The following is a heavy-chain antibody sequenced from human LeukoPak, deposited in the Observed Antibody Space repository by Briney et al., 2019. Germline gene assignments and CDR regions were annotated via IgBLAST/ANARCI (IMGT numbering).Heavy chain of an antibody. D-gene: IGHD6-13*01. CDR2: ISSSSSYI. CDR3: APAAGTGWFDP. J-gene: IGHJ5*02. Sequence: GGSLRLSCAASGFTFSSYWMSWVRQAPGKGLEWVSSISSSSSYIYYADSVKGRFTIPRDNAKNSLYLQMNSLRAEDTAVYYCAPAAGTGWFDPWGQGTLVTVSS. CDR1: GFTFSSYW. V-gene: IGHV3-21*01.